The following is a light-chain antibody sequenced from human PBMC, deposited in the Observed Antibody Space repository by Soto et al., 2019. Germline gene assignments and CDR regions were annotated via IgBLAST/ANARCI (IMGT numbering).Light chain of an antibody. Sequence: QSALTQPRSVSGSPGQSVTISCTGTSSDVGGYNYVSWYQQHPGKAPKLMIYDVSKRPSGVPDRFSGSKSGNTASLTISGLPAVDEAHYYRCSYAGSHYVFGTGTKLTVL. CDR2: DVS. J-gene: IGLJ1*01. V-gene: IGLV2-11*01. CDR1: SSDVGGYNY. CDR3: CSYAGSHYV.